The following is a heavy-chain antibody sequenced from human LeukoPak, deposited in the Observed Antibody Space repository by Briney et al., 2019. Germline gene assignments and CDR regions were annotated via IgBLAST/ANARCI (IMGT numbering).Heavy chain of an antibody. Sequence: SETLSLTCTVSGGSISSGGYYWSWIRQHPGKGLEWIGYIYYSGSTYYNPSLKSRVTISVDTSKNQFSLKLSSVTAADTAVYYCARSMREALFDYWGQGTLGTVSS. D-gene: IGHD1-26*01. J-gene: IGHJ4*02. CDR1: GGSISSGGYY. CDR2: IYYSGST. CDR3: ARSMREALFDY. V-gene: IGHV4-31*03.